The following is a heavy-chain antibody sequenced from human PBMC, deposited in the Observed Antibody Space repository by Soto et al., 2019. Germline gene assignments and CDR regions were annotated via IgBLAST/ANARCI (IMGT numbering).Heavy chain of an antibody. V-gene: IGHV3-23*01. D-gene: IGHD3-3*01. CDR2: ISGSGGST. CDR3: AKQRRITISRCLMDV. Sequence: GGSLRLSCAASGFTFSSYAMSWVRQAPGKGLEWVSAISGSGGSTYYADSVKGRFTISRDNSKNTLYLQMNSLRAEDTAVYYCAKQRRITISRCLMDVWGQGTTVTVSS. J-gene: IGHJ6*02. CDR1: GFTFSSYA.